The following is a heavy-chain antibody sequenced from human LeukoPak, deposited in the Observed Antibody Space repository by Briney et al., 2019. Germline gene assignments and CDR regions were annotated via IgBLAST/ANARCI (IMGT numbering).Heavy chain of an antibody. V-gene: IGHV3-13*01. J-gene: IGHJ4*02. CDR1: GFTLGSHD. CDR2: VSSGFHA. Sequence: GGSLRLSCTASGFTLGSHDMHWVRHIPGQGLEWVAAVSSGFHAFFADSVQGRFTVSREDARNSLYLQMNSLRAGDTAVYYCVREARGYHYTYFDYWGQGTLVTVSS. CDR3: VREARGYHYTYFDY. D-gene: IGHD5-18*01.